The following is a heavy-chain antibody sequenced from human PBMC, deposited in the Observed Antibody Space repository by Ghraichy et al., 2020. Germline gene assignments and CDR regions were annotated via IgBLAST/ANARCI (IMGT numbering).Heavy chain of an antibody. CDR3: ARHQWVHCSGGSCYSDWFDP. D-gene: IGHD2-15*01. Sequence: SETLSLTCTVSGYSISSGYYWGWIRQPPGKGLEWIGSIYHSGSTYYNPSLKSRVTISVDTSKNQFSLKLSSVTAADTAVYYCARHQWVHCSGGSCYSDWFDPWGQGTLVTVSS. CDR1: GYSISSGYY. CDR2: IYHSGST. J-gene: IGHJ5*02. V-gene: IGHV4-38-2*02.